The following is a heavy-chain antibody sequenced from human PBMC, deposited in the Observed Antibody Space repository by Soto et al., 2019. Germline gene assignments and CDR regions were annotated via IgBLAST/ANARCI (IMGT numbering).Heavy chain of an antibody. CDR3: AKLVIGYCSGNTCDDY. J-gene: IGHJ4*02. Sequence: VQRLESGGGLLQPGGSLRLSCAASGFTFSYGIHWLRQAPGKGLEWVAYISYDSSNKFYGDSVKGRFTISRDNSKNTQFLQMNSLRAEDTAVYYCAKLVIGYCSGNTCDDYWGQGTLVAVSS. D-gene: IGHD2-15*01. CDR1: GFTFSYG. CDR2: ISYDSSNK. V-gene: IGHV3-30*18.